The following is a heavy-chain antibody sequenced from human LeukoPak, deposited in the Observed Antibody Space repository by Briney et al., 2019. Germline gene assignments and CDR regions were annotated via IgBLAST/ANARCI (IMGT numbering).Heavy chain of an antibody. CDR2: VSGSGDGT. D-gene: IGHD4-17*01. V-gene: IGHV3-23*01. CDR3: AEERLGGNYGDYAVDY. J-gene: IGHJ4*02. CDR1: GYTFTSYA. Sequence: PGGSLRLSCAASGYTFTSYAMSWVRQTPGKRLEWVSSVSGSGDGTYYAHSVKGRFTISRDNSKRTLDLHMDSLRAEDTAVYYCAEERLGGNYGDYAVDYWGQGTMVAVSS.